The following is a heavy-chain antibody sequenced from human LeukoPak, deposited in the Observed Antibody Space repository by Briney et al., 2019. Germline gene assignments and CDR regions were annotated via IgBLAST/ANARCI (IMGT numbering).Heavy chain of an antibody. Sequence: GGSLRLSCAASGFTFSSYSMTWVRQAPGKGLEWVAVISYDGSNKYYADSVKGRFTISRDNSKNTLYLQMNSLRAEDTAVYYCARNSIAAAGGNYYYYMDVWGKGTTVTVSS. CDR2: ISYDGSNK. CDR3: ARNSIAAAGGNYYYYMDV. V-gene: IGHV3-30*03. CDR1: GFTFSSYS. J-gene: IGHJ6*03. D-gene: IGHD6-13*01.